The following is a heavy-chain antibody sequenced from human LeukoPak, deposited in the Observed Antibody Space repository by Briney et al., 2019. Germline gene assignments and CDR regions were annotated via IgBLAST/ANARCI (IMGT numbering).Heavy chain of an antibody. D-gene: IGHD1-7*01. CDR1: GYSSNDYW. CDR2: IYSADSDT. J-gene: IGHJ4*02. CDR3: PRRLGTTEDFDY. Sequence: GESLKISCKVSGYSSNDYWIGRVRQLPGKGLEWMGIIYSADSDTKYRPSFQGQVTISADKSISTAFLQWSNLKAPDTPMYYCPRRLGTTEDFDYWGQGTLVTVSS. V-gene: IGHV5-51*01.